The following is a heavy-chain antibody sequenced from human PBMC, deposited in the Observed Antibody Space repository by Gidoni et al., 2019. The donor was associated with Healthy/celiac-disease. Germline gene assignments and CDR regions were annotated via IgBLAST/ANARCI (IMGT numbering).Heavy chain of an antibody. CDR3: ARDGSGSSHFDY. Sequence: QVQLVQSGAEVKKPGSSVKVSCKASGGTFSSYTISWVRQAPGQGLEWMGRIIPILGIANYAQKFQGRVTITADKSTSTAYMELSSLRSEDTAVYYCARDGSGSSHFDYWGQGTLVTVSS. CDR2: IIPILGIA. D-gene: IGHD3-10*01. J-gene: IGHJ4*02. CDR1: GGTFSSYT. V-gene: IGHV1-69*08.